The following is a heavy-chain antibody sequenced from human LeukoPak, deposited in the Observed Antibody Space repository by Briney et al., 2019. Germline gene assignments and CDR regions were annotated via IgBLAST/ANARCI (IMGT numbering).Heavy chain of an antibody. J-gene: IGHJ4*02. CDR2: ISSSGSTM. Sequence: GGSLRLSCAASGFTFSAYYMSWIRQAPGKGLEGGSYISSSGSTMYYADSVEGRFTISRDNAKNSLYLQMNSLRAEDTAVYYCARVRRDCSGGSCYQDYWGQGTLVTVSS. V-gene: IGHV3-11*01. CDR3: ARVRRDCSGGSCYQDY. CDR1: GFTFSAYY. D-gene: IGHD2-15*01.